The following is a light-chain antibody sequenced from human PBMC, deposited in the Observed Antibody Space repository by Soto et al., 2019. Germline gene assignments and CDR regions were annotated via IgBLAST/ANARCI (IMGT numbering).Light chain of an antibody. CDR3: QQYGSSTRT. Sequence: EIVLTQSPATLSLSPGERATLSCRASQSVSSYLAWYQQKLGRAPRLLISGASRRATGIPDRFSGSGSGTDFTLTISRLEPEDFAVYYCQQYGSSTRTFGQGTKVDIK. V-gene: IGKV3-20*01. CDR2: GAS. CDR1: QSVSSY. J-gene: IGKJ1*01.